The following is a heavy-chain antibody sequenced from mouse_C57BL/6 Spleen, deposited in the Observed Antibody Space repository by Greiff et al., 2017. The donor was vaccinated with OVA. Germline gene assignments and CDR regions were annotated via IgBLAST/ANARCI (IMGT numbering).Heavy chain of an antibody. J-gene: IGHJ3*01. CDR2: ISSGSSTI. Sequence: EVKLMESGGGLVKPGGSLKLSCAASGFTFSDYGMHWVRQAPEKGLEWVAYISSGSSTIYYADTVKGRVTISRDNAKNTLFLQMTSLRSEDTAMYYCARYSNYEAWFAYWGQGTLVTVSA. CDR3: ARYSNYEAWFAY. CDR1: GFTFSDYG. D-gene: IGHD2-5*01. V-gene: IGHV5-17*01.